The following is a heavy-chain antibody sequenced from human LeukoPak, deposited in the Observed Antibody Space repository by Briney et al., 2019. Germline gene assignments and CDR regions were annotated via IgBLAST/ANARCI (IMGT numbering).Heavy chain of an antibody. D-gene: IGHD5-18*01. J-gene: IGHJ4*02. CDR1: GFTFDDYA. Sequence: GGSLRLSCAASGFTFDDYAMHWVRQAPGKGLEWVSLISWDGGSTYYADSVKGRFTISRDNSKNSLYLQMNSLRAEDTALYYCAKDMVGYSYGEYDYWGQGALVTVSS. V-gene: IGHV3-43D*04. CDR3: AKDMVGYSYGEYDY. CDR2: ISWDGGST.